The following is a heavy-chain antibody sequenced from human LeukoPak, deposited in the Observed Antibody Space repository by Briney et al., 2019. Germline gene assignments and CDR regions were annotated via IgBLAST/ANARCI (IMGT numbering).Heavy chain of an antibody. Sequence: SETLSLTCTVSGGSISSYYWSWIRQPPGKGLEWIGYIYYSGSTNYNPSLKSRVTISVDTSKNQFSLKLSSVTAADTAVYYCARAFYSNPYFDYWGQGTLVAVSS. D-gene: IGHD4-11*01. V-gene: IGHV4-59*01. CDR1: GGSISSYY. J-gene: IGHJ4*02. CDR3: ARAFYSNPYFDY. CDR2: IYYSGST.